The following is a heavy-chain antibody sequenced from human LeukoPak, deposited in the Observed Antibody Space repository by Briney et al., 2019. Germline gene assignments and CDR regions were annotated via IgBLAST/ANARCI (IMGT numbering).Heavy chain of an antibody. CDR1: GFTFSSYA. CDR2: ISYDGSNK. Sequence: GRSLRLSCAASGFTFSSYAMHWVRQAPGKGLEWVAGISYDGSNKYYADSVKGRFTISRDNSKNTLYLQMNSLRAEDTAVYYCARDYYYDSSGYYGNWFDPWGQGTLVTVSS. J-gene: IGHJ5*02. CDR3: ARDYYYDSSGYYGNWFDP. D-gene: IGHD3-22*01. V-gene: IGHV3-30*04.